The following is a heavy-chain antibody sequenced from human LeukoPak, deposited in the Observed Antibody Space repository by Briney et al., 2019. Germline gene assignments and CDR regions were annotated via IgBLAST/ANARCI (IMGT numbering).Heavy chain of an antibody. CDR3: AAHLGYCSGGSCHGWFDP. CDR2: ISGSGGST. Sequence: PGGSLRLSCAASGFTFSSYAMSWVRQAPGKGLEWVSAISGSGGSTYYADSVKGRFTISRDNSKNTLYLQMNSLRAEDTAVHYCAAHLGYCSGGSCHGWFDPWGQGTLVTVSS. J-gene: IGHJ5*02. V-gene: IGHV3-23*01. D-gene: IGHD2-15*01. CDR1: GFTFSSYA.